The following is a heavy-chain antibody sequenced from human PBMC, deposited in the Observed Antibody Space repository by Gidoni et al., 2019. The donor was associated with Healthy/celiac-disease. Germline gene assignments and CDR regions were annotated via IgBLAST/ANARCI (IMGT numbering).Heavy chain of an antibody. J-gene: IGHJ4*02. V-gene: IGHV4-34*01. Sequence: QVQLQQWGAGLLKPSETLSLTCAVSGGSFSGYYWSWIRQPPGKGLEWIGEINHSGSTNYNPSLKSRVTISVDTSKNQFSLKLSSVTAADTAVYYCARARRDGYNWGIDYWGQGTLVTVSS. D-gene: IGHD5-12*01. CDR2: INHSGST. CDR1: GGSFSGYY. CDR3: ARARRDGYNWGIDY.